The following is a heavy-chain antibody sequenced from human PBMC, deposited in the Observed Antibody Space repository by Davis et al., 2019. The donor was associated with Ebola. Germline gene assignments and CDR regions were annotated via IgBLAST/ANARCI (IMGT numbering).Heavy chain of an antibody. V-gene: IGHV4-59*11. Sequence: SETLSLTCTVSGGSIRTHYWSWIRQSPGKGLEWIGYGYYGGRTDYNPSLKSRAIISVDTSKNHFSLKLSSVTAADTAVYYCARGIGITRYYYGMDVWGQGTTVTVSS. CDR2: GYYGGRT. D-gene: IGHD1-14*01. CDR3: ARGIGITRYYYGMDV. CDR1: GGSIRTHY. J-gene: IGHJ6*02.